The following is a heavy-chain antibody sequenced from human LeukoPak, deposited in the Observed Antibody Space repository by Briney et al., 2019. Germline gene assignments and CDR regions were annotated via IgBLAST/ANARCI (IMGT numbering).Heavy chain of an antibody. D-gene: IGHD3-22*01. J-gene: IGHJ3*02. V-gene: IGHV1-18*01. CDR1: GYTFTSYG. Sequence: ASVKVSCKASGYTFTSYGISWVRQAPGQGLEWMGWISAYNGNTNYAQKLQGRVTMTTDTSTSTAYMELRSLRSENTAVYYCARAFPSVHYYDSRRGAFDIWGQGTMVTVSS. CDR3: ARAFPSVHYYDSRRGAFDI. CDR2: ISAYNGNT.